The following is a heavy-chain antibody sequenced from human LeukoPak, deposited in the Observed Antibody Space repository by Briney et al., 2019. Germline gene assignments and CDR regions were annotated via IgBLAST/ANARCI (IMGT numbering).Heavy chain of an antibody. V-gene: IGHV4-39*01. Sequence: SETLSLTCTVSGDSMTSSNHYWVWIRQPPGKGLEWIGSIYYGGSTYYNPTLKSRVTISQDTSKNQFSLKVNTVTAADTAVYHCARRSHCTGDSCYPVWGQGTTVTVSS. CDR3: ARRSHCTGDSCYPV. J-gene: IGHJ6*02. CDR2: IYYGGST. D-gene: IGHD2-15*01. CDR1: GDSMTSSNHY.